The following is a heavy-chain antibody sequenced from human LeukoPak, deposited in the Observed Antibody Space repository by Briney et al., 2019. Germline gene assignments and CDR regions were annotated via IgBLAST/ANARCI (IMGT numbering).Heavy chain of an antibody. V-gene: IGHV1-8*03. CDR1: GYTFTTYD. CDR3: ARVAGSIDY. Sequence: GASVKVSCKASGYTFTTYDINWVRQATGQGLGWMGWMNPNSGYTGYAQKFQGRVTITRDTSISTAYMELSSLRSEDTAVYYCARVAGSIDYWGQGTLVTVSS. CDR2: MNPNSGYT. J-gene: IGHJ4*02. D-gene: IGHD6-19*01.